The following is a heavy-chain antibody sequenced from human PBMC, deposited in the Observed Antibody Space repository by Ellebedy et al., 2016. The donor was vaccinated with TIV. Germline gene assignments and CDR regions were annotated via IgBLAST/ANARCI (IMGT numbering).Heavy chain of an antibody. CDR1: GGSFSGYY. CDR3: ARGGRRGSDWGSWNSHWFDP. Sequence: SETLSLTCAVYGGSFSGYYWSWIRQPPGKGLEWIGEINHSGITNYNSSLKSRATISIATSKNQFSLKLSSVTAADSAVYYCARGGRRGSDWGSWNSHWFDPWGQGTVVTVSS. D-gene: IGHD3-16*01. CDR2: INHSGIT. V-gene: IGHV4-34*01. J-gene: IGHJ5*02.